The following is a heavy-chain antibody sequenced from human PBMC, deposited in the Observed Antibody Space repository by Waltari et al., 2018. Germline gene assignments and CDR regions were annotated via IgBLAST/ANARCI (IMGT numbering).Heavy chain of an antibody. CDR1: GGSVSSHF. J-gene: IGHJ4*02. Sequence: QVQLQESGPRLVKPSETLSLSCTVSGGSVSSHFWSWVRQPPGKGLEWIGCSYNGGRSNYNSSLTSRVTISIDTSKNQFSLKLNSVTAADTALYYCARASTTPRVGTTIGYFDYWGQGILVTVSS. V-gene: IGHV4-59*02. D-gene: IGHD1-26*01. CDR2: SYNGGRS. CDR3: ARASTTPRVGTTIGYFDY.